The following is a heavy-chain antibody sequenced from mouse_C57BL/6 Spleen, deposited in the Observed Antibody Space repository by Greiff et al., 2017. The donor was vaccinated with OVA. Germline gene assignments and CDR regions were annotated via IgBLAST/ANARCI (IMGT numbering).Heavy chain of an antibody. CDR2: ISSGSSTI. D-gene: IGHD1-1*01. V-gene: IGHV5-17*01. CDR3: ANYYGSSGAWFAY. Sequence: DVKLQESGGGLVKPGGSLKLSCAASGFTFSDYGMHWVRQAPEKGLEWVAYISSGSSTIYYAATVKGRFTISRDNAKNTLFLQMTSLRSEDTAMYYCANYYGSSGAWFAYWGQGTLVTVSA. CDR1: GFTFSDYG. J-gene: IGHJ3*01.